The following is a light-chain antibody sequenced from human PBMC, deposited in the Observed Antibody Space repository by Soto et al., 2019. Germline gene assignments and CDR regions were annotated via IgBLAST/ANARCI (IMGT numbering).Light chain of an antibody. CDR3: QKSYSTLIT. CDR1: QSISTF. J-gene: IGKJ5*01. CDR2: GAS. V-gene: IGKV1-39*01. Sequence: DIQMTESQSSLSASVGDRGTITCWASQSISTFLNWYQHKPGKAPNLLIYGASSLQSGVPSRFSGSGSGTDFTLTISSLQPEDFATYYCQKSYSTLITFGQGTRLEIK.